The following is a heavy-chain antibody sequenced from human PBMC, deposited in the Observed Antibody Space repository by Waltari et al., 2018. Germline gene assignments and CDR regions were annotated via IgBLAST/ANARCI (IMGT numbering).Heavy chain of an antibody. CDR2: SIPIFGTA. CDR3: ARDQGWLQGGYFDY. J-gene: IGHJ4*02. V-gene: IGHV1-69*08. Sequence: QVQLVQSGAEVKKPGSSVKVSCKASGGTFSSYAISWVRQAPGQGLEWMGRSIPIFGTANYAQKFQGRVTITADKSTSTAYMELSSLRSEYTAVYYCARDQGWLQGGYFDYWGQGTLVTVSS. CDR1: GGTFSSYA. D-gene: IGHD5-12*01.